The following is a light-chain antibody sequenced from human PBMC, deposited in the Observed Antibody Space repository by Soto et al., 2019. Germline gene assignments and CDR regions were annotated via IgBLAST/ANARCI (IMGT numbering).Light chain of an antibody. Sequence: QTVVTQETSLTESPGGTVTLTFASSTGAVTSGNYQSWFQQKPGQAPRALIYSTNNKHSWTPARFSGSLLGGKAALTLSGVQPEDEAAFYCLLYYGDDRVFGGGTKLTVL. J-gene: IGLJ3*02. CDR2: STN. V-gene: IGLV7-43*01. CDR3: LLYYGDDRV. CDR1: TGAVTSGNY.